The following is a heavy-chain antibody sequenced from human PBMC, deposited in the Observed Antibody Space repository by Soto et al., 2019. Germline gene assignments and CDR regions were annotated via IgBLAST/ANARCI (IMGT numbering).Heavy chain of an antibody. CDR1: GGSIRGGDYY. V-gene: IGHV4-31*03. Sequence: QVQLQESGPGLVKPSQTLSLTCTVSGGSIRGGDYYWSWIRQHPGKGLEWIGYIFYSGNSFYNPSLKIGVTISVDTSKNQFSLQLSSVTAADTAIYYCARLSSLYYNSDYGGYYFDYWGQGTLVSVSS. D-gene: IGHD3-10*01. J-gene: IGHJ4*02. CDR2: IFYSGNS. CDR3: ARLSSLYYNSDYGGYYFDY.